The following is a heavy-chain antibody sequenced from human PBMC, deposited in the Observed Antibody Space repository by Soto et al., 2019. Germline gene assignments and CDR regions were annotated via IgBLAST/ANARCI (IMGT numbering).Heavy chain of an antibody. V-gene: IGHV3-23*01. Sequence: GGSLRLSCAASGFNFNHYVMSWVRQAPGKGLEWVSAIGGGGDSTWSADSVKGRFTISRDNSKNTLYLEMSSLRAEDTAVYYCAKGSASVRPYYFDFWGQGTLVTVSS. CDR2: IGGGGDST. CDR3: AKGSASVRPYYFDF. J-gene: IGHJ4*02. CDR1: GFNFNHYV. D-gene: IGHD6-6*01.